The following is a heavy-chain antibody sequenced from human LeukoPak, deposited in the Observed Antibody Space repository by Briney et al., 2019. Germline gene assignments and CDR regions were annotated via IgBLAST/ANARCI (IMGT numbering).Heavy chain of an antibody. Sequence: ASVRVSCKASGYTFTGYYMHWVRQAPGQGLEWMGWINPNSGGTNYAQKFQGRVTMTRDTSISTAYMELSRLRSDDTAVYYCARDRTSPTARLDYWGQGTLVTVSS. CDR1: GYTFTGYY. CDR2: INPNSGGT. J-gene: IGHJ4*02. V-gene: IGHV1-2*02. D-gene: IGHD5-18*01. CDR3: ARDRTSPTARLDY.